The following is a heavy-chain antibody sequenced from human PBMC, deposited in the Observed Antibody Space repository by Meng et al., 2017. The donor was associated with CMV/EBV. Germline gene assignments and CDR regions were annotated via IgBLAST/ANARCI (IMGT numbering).Heavy chain of an antibody. CDR3: ARDLKLRDRGWLDP. CDR1: R. J-gene: IGHJ5*02. V-gene: IGHV3-21*01. D-gene: IGHD2-15*01. CDR2: ISSSGADI. Sequence: RMSRARQAPGKWLEWVSSISSSGADIYYAGSLKGRVTITRDNTKKLVVLQMGSLTVEDTEIDYWARDLKLRDRGWLDPWGQGTLVTVSS.